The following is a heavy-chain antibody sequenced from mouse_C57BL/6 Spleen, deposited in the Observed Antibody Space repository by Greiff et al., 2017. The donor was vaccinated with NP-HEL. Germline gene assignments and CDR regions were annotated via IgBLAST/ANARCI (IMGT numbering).Heavy chain of an antibody. CDR2: IDPANGNT. J-gene: IGHJ3*01. Sequence: LVESVAELVRPGASVKLSCTASGFNIKNTYMHWVKQRPEQGLEWIGRIDPANGNTKYAPKFQGKATITADTSSNTAYLQLSSLTSEDTAIYYCANDYDETYLFAYWGQGTLVTVSA. D-gene: IGHD2-4*01. CDR1: GFNIKNTY. V-gene: IGHV14-3*01. CDR3: ANDYDETYLFAY.